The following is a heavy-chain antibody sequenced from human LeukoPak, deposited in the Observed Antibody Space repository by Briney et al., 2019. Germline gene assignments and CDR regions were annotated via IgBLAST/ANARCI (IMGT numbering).Heavy chain of an antibody. D-gene: IGHD3-22*01. CDR3: AREKLSYYYDSSGYYHHGYYYYGMDV. CDR1: GYTFTSYG. Sequence: ASVKVSCKASGYTFTSYGISWVRQAPGQGLEWMGWINPNSGGTNYAQKFQGRVTMTRDTSISTAYMELSRLRSDDTAVYYCAREKLSYYYDSSGYYHHGYYYYGMDVWGQGTTVTVSS. V-gene: IGHV1-2*02. J-gene: IGHJ6*02. CDR2: INPNSGGT.